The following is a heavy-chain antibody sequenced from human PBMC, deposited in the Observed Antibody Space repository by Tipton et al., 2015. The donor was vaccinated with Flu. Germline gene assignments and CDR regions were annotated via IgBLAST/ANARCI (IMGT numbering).Heavy chain of an antibody. CDR3: ARGASSGWFDP. CDR2: IYLSGST. J-gene: IGHJ5*02. CDR1: GGSIISSDYY. Sequence: LSCTVSGGSIISSDYYWGWIRQPPGKGLEWIGSIYLSGSTDYNPTLKSPVTILLDTSKNQFSLKLSSVTAADTAVYYCARGASSGWFDPWGQGTLVTVSS. V-gene: IGHV4-39*07. D-gene: IGHD2-8*02.